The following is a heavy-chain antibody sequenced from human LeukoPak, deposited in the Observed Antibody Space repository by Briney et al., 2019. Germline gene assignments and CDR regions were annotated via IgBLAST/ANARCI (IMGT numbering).Heavy chain of an antibody. CDR2: IRTKAFGGTT. J-gene: IGHJ4*02. D-gene: IGHD3-22*01. CDR3: TRGLRYYENSARRGYDFDY. CDR1: GFTFGDYA. V-gene: IGHV3-49*04. Sequence: PGGALRLSCTGSGFTFGDYAMSWVRQAPGKGLEWVGFIRTKAFGGTTEYAASVKDGFSISRDDSKSIAYLQMNSLKTEDTAVYFCTRGLRYYENSARRGYDFDYWGQGTLVTVSS.